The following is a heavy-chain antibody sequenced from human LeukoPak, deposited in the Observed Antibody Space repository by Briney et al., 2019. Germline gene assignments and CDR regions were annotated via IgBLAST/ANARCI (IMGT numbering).Heavy chain of an antibody. Sequence: GSLILSCAASGFTFSNAWMSWVRQAPGKGLEWVGRIKSKTDGGTTDYAAPVKGRFTISRDDSKNTLYLRMNSLKTEDTAVYYCTARNRYCSSTSCVDPWGQGTLVTVSS. CDR1: GFTFSNAW. V-gene: IGHV3-15*01. D-gene: IGHD2-2*01. J-gene: IGHJ5*02. CDR3: TARNRYCSSTSCVDP. CDR2: IKSKTDGGTT.